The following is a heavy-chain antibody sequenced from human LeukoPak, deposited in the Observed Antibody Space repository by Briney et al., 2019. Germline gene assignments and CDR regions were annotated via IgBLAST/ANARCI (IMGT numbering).Heavy chain of an antibody. Sequence: GGSLRLSCAASGFTFSSYSMNWVRQAPGKGLEWVSSISSSSSYINYADSVKGRFTISRDNAKNSLYLQMNSLRAEDTAVYYCATMGCSSTSCYDFDYWGQGTLVTVSS. D-gene: IGHD2-2*01. V-gene: IGHV3-21*01. CDR2: ISSSSSYI. CDR3: ATMGCSSTSCYDFDY. CDR1: GFTFSSYS. J-gene: IGHJ4*02.